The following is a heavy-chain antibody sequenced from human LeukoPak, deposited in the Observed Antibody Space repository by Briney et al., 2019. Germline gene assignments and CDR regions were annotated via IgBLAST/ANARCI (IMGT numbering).Heavy chain of an antibody. CDR1: GNYW. CDR3: VSFYEAY. J-gene: IGHJ4*02. CDR2: INSDGSWT. D-gene: IGHD2/OR15-2a*01. Sequence: GGSLRLSCAASGNYWMHWVRQAQGQGLVWVSHINSDGSWTSYADSVKGRFTISKDNAKNTVYLQMNNLRAEDTAVYYCVSFYEAYWGRGTLVTVSS. V-gene: IGHV3-74*01.